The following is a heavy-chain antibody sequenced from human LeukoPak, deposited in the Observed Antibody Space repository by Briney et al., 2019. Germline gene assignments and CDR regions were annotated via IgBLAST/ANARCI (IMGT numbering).Heavy chain of an antibody. CDR2: IKSKTDGGAT. CDR3: TTETPLEDYGGNPRAPFFDY. Sequence: PGRSLRLSCAASGFTFSSYAMHWVRQAPGKGLEWVGRIKSKTDGGATDYAAPVKGRFTISRDDPKNTLYLQMNSLKTEDTAVYYCTTETPLEDYGGNPRAPFFDYWGQGTLVTVSS. V-gene: IGHV3-15*01. CDR1: GFTFSSYA. J-gene: IGHJ4*02. D-gene: IGHD4-23*01.